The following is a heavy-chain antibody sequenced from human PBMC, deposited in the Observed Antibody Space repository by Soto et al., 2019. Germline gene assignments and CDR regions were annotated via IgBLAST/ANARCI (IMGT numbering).Heavy chain of an antibody. D-gene: IGHD3-3*01. V-gene: IGHV4-34*01. CDR1: GGSFSGYY. CDR3: ARGPHYDFWSGYPNHYYYGLDV. Sequence: SETLSLTCAVYGGSFSGYYWSWIRQPPGKGLEWIGEINHSGSTNYNPSLKSRVTISVDTSKNQFSLKLSSVTAADTAVYYCARGPHYDFWSGYPNHYYYGLDVWGQGTTVTVSS. J-gene: IGHJ6*02. CDR2: INHSGST.